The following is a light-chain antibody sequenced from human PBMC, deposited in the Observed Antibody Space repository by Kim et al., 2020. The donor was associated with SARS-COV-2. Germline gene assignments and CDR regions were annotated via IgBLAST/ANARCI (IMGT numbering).Light chain of an antibody. CDR1: NIGGKS. V-gene: IGLV3-21*04. CDR2: YDS. J-gene: IGLJ2*01. CDR3: QVWDSSSDHPV. Sequence: APGKTARITCGGTNIGGKSVHWYQQKPGQAPVLVIYYDSDRPSGIPERFSGSNSDNAATLPISRVEAGDEADYFCQVWDSSSDHPVFGGGPQLTVL.